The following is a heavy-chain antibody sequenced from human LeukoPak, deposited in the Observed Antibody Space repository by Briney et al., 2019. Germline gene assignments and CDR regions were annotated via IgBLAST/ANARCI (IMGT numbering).Heavy chain of an antibody. Sequence: PSETLSLTCVVSGGSLPRSFWTWVRQPPGKGLEWIGRIYSSGTTDYSPSLKSRRTISSDTSKDQFSLGLASVTAADTAGYYCGRRPAVDGPIDNWGQGIVVAVSS. V-gene: IGHV4-59*01. CDR3: GRRPAVDGPIDN. D-gene: IGHD3/OR15-3a*01. CDR2: IYSSGTT. J-gene: IGHJ4*02. CDR1: GGSLPRSF.